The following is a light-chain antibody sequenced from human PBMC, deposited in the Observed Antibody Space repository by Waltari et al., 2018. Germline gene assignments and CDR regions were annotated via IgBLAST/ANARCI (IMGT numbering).Light chain of an antibody. CDR1: SSNIGNNY. CDR3: GTWDSSLSVAM. J-gene: IGLJ3*02. CDR2: ENA. V-gene: IGLV1-51*02. Sequence: QSVLTQPPSVSAAPGQKVTISCSGSSSNIGNNYVSWYQHLPGTAPKLLIYENAKRPSGIPDRFSGSKSGTSATLAITGLQTGDEADFYCGTWDSSLSVAMFGGGTKLTVL.